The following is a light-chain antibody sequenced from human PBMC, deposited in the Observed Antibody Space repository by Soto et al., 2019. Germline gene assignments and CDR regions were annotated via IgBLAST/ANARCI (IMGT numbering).Light chain of an antibody. J-gene: IGKJ1*01. Sequence: DIQMTQSPSSLSASVGDRVTITCRASQSISSYLNWYQQKPGKAPKLLIYAASSLQSGVPSRFSGSGSGTDFTLTISSLQPEDFAAYYCQQSYGTPWTFGHGTKVEIK. V-gene: IGKV1-39*01. CDR2: AAS. CDR3: QQSYGTPWT. CDR1: QSISSY.